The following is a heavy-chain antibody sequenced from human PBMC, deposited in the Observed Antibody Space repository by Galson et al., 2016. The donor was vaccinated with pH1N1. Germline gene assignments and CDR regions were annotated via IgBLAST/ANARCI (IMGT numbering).Heavy chain of an antibody. D-gene: IGHD3-10*01. CDR3: ARDVDFGELGKWFDP. Sequence: YYWSWIRQPAGKGLEWIGRIYTSGSTNYNPSLKSRVTISVDTSKNQFSLKLSSVTAADTAVYYCARDVDFGELGKWFDPWGQGTLVTVSS. J-gene: IGHJ5*02. CDR1: YY. CDR2: IYTSGST. V-gene: IGHV4-61*02.